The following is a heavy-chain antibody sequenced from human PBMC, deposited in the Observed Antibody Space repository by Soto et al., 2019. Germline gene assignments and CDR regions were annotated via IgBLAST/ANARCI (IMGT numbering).Heavy chain of an antibody. V-gene: IGHV3-21*01. J-gene: IGHJ4*02. CDR2: ISSSDTYI. CDR1: GFAFNSYT. Sequence: GGSLRLSCAASGFAFNSYTMKWVRQAPGKEMEWVSSISSSDTYIYYAASVKGRFTISRDNAKNSLYLQMNSLRAEDTAVYYCESSPSFTSPVDSWGQGTQVTVS. CDR3: ESSPSFTSPVDS.